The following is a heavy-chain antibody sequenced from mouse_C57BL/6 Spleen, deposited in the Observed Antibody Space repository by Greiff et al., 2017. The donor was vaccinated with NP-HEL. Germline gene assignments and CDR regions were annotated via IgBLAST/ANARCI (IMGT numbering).Heavy chain of an antibody. CDR2: INPNNGGT. Sequence: VQLQQSGPELVKPGASVKIPCKASGYTFTDYNMDWVKQSHGKSLEWIGDINPNNGGTIYNQKFKGKATLTVDKSSSTAYMELRSLTSEDTAVYYCARQPQLGHWYFDVWGTGTTVTVSS. V-gene: IGHV1-18*01. CDR3: ARQPQLGHWYFDV. CDR1: GYTFTDYN. D-gene: IGHD4-1*02. J-gene: IGHJ1*03.